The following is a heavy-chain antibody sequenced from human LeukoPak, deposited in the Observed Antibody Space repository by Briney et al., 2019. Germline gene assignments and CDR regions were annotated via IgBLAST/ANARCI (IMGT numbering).Heavy chain of an antibody. CDR3: ASVGAVAGTVDY. CDR2: INWNGGST. J-gene: IGHJ4*02. D-gene: IGHD6-19*01. CDR1: GFTFSSYS. Sequence: PGGSLRLSCAASGFTFSSYSMNWARQAPGKGLEWVSGINWNGGSTGYADSVKGRFTISRDNAKNSLYLQMNSLRAEDTALYYCASVGAVAGTVDYWGQGTLVTVSS. V-gene: IGHV3-20*04.